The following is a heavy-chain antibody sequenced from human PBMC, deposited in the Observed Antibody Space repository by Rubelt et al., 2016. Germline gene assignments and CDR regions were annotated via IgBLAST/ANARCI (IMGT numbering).Heavy chain of an antibody. CDR3: ASGNVEMATISVY. Sequence: QVQLQESGPGLVKPSETLSLTCTVSGYSISSGYYWSWIRQPPGKGLEWIGSIYHSGSTYYNPSLKSRVTISVETSKNQFSLKLSSVTAADTAVYYCASGNVEMATISVYWGQGTLVTVSS. D-gene: IGHD5-24*01. J-gene: IGHJ4*02. V-gene: IGHV4-38-2*02. CDR2: IYHSGST. CDR1: GYSISSGYY.